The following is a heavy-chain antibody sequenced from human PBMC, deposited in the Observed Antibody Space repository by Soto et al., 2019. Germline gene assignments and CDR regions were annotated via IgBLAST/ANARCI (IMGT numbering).Heavy chain of an antibody. J-gene: IGHJ4*02. CDR2: IYYSGST. D-gene: IGHD6-19*01. CDR3: ARASGIAVAGTGPYFDY. Sequence: PSETLSLTCTVSGGSISSGGYYWSWIRQHPGKGLEWIGYIYYSGSTYYNPSLKSRVTISVDTSKNQFSLKLSSVTAADTAVYYCARASGIAVAGTGPYFDYWGQGTLVTVSS. V-gene: IGHV4-31*03. CDR1: GGSISSGGYY.